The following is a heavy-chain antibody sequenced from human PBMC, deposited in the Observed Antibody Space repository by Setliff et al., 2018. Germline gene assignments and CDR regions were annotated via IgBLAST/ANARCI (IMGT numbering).Heavy chain of an antibody. J-gene: IGHJ3*02. V-gene: IGHV3-23*01. CDR3: AKDRYFDASGNFYVNGAFDI. CDR1: GFSFNNYA. CDR2: ISGSGGRT. D-gene: IGHD2-21*02. Sequence: PGESLRLSCEGSGFSFNNYAIGWVRQLPGKRPEWVSSISGSGGRTYYADSVKGRFTVSRDNSKNTISLQMNRLQADDTALYSCAKDRYFDASGNFYVNGAFDIWGQGTVVTVS.